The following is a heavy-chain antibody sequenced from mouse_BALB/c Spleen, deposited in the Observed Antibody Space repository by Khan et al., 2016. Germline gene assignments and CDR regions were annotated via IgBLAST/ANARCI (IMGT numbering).Heavy chain of an antibody. J-gene: IGHJ1*01. CDR1: GYTFTNYG. V-gene: IGHV9-3-1*01. D-gene: IGHD1-1*01. CDR3: ARYRYYYGSSRYFDV. Sequence: QIQLVQSGPELKKPGKTVKIPCKASGYTFTNYGMNWVKQAPGKGLKWMGWINTYSGESTYADDFKGRFAFSLETSANTAYLQINNLKNEDTATYFCARYRYYYGSSRYFDVWGAGTTVTVSS. CDR2: INTYSGES.